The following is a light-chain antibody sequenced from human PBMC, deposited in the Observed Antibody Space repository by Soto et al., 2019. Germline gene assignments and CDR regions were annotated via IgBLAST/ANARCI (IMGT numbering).Light chain of an antibody. Sequence: DIQRTQSPSSLSASVGDRVTITCRASQGISNYLAWYQQKPGKVPKLLIYAASTLQSGVPSRFSGSGSGTDVTLTISSLQPEDFATYYCQNYNGDPWTFGQGTKVEIK. V-gene: IGKV1-27*01. CDR3: QNYNGDPWT. CDR1: QGISNY. J-gene: IGKJ1*01. CDR2: AAS.